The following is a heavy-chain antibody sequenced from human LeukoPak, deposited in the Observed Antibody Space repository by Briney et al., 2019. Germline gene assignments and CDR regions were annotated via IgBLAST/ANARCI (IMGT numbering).Heavy chain of an antibody. CDR2: IIPIFGTA. J-gene: IGHJ4*02. CDR1: GGTFSSYA. CDR3: ARLMDNNYDGSAFDY. Sequence: SVKVSCKASGGTFSSYAISWVRQAPGQGLEWMGGIIPIFGTANYAQKFQGRVTMTTDTSATTAYLELRSLTSDDTALYYCARLMDNNYDGSAFDYWGQGTLVTVSS. D-gene: IGHD3-22*01. V-gene: IGHV1-69*05.